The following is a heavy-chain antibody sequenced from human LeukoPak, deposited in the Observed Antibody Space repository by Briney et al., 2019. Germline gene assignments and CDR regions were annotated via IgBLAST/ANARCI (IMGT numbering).Heavy chain of an antibody. Sequence: SETLSLTCTVSGGSVSSSSYYWGWIRQPPGKGLEWIGSIFYSETTYYSPSLKSRITISVDTSTTQFSLKLSSATAADTAVYFCARGQWLVPLDFWGQGILVTVSS. J-gene: IGHJ4*02. D-gene: IGHD6-19*01. CDR3: ARGQWLVPLDF. CDR1: GGSVSSSSYY. CDR2: IFYSETT. V-gene: IGHV4-39*01.